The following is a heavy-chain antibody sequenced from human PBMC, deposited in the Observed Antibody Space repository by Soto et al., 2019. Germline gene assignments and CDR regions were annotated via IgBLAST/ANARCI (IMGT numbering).Heavy chain of an antibody. CDR1: GFTFSSYA. J-gene: IGHJ6*03. V-gene: IGHV3-23*01. CDR2: ISGSGDTT. Sequence: GGSMILSCAASGFTFSSYAMSWVSKAPGKGLEWVSVISGSGDTTNYADSVKDRFTISRDNSKNSLYLQMNSLRVEDTAIYYCAKSSSWAHYYYMDVWGKGTTVTVSS. CDR3: AKSSSWAHYYYMDV. D-gene: IGHD2-2*01.